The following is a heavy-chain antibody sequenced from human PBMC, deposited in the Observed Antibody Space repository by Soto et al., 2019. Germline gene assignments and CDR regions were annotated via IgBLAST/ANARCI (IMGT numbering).Heavy chain of an antibody. J-gene: IGHJ3*02. Sequence: EVQLLESGGDLVQPGGSLRLSCAASRFTFSTYAMTWVRQAPGKGLEWVASITGSGAGTSYADSVKGRFTVSRDNSKNTLYLHMSNLRVEDTAVYYCARDPNGDYIGAFDIWGQLTMVTVSS. D-gene: IGHD4-17*01. V-gene: IGHV3-23*01. CDR2: ITGSGAGT. CDR1: RFTFSTYA. CDR3: ARDPNGDYIGAFDI.